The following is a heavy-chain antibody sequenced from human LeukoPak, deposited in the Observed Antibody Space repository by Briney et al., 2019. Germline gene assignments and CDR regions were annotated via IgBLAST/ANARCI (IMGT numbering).Heavy chain of an antibody. CDR3: AASRGCDNENCHRCSDY. D-gene: IGHD2-21*01. V-gene: IGHV1-8*01. CDR2: MNPNSGNT. J-gene: IGHJ4*02. Sequence: ASVKVSCKASGYTFTSYDINWVRQATGQGLEWMGWMNPNSGNTGYAQKFQGRVTMTRNTSISTAYMELSSLRSEDTAVYYCAASRGCDNENCHRCSDYWGQGTVVTVSS. CDR1: GYTFTSYD.